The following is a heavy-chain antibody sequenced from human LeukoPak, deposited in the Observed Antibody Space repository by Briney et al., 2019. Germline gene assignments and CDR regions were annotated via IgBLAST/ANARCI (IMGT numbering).Heavy chain of an antibody. Sequence: PGGSLRLSCAASGFTFRNYSMNWVRQALGKGLEWVSSISSSSSYIYYADSVKGRFTISRDNAKNSLYLQMNSLGAEDTAVYYCARDNYYDFWSGFYYYYYYYMDVWGKGTTVTVSS. CDR2: ISSSSSYI. CDR1: GFTFRNYS. V-gene: IGHV3-21*01. CDR3: ARDNYYDFWSGFYYYYYYYMDV. D-gene: IGHD3-3*01. J-gene: IGHJ6*03.